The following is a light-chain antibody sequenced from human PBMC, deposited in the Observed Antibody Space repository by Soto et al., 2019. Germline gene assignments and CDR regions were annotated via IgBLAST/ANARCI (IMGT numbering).Light chain of an antibody. J-gene: IGLJ2*01. Sequence: QSVLTQPPSVSGAPGQRVTISCTGSSSNVGAGYDVHWYQQFPGTAPKLLIYASNNRPSGVPDRFSGSKSGTSASLAITGLQADDEADYYCQSYDSSLSGPVFGGGTKVTVL. V-gene: IGLV1-40*01. CDR3: QSYDSSLSGPV. CDR2: ASN. CDR1: SSNVGAGYD.